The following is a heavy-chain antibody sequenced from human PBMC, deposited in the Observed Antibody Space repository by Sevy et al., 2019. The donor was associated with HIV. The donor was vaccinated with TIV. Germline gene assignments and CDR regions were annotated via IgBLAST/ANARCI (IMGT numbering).Heavy chain of an antibody. D-gene: IGHD2-8*01. V-gene: IGHV3-30*03. Sequence: GGSPRLSCAASGFTFSDYAMHWVRQAPGKGLEWLSYISYDERDIYYLDSVRGRFSVSRDISKRTLFLQMNDLRPEDTAVYYCARRDVNHQYLMDYWGQGILVTVSS. CDR1: GFTFSDYA. CDR3: ARRDVNHQYLMDY. CDR2: ISYDERDI. J-gene: IGHJ4*02.